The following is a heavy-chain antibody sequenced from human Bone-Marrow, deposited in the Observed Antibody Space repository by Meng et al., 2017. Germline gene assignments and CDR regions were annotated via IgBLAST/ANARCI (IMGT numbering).Heavy chain of an antibody. D-gene: IGHD3-22*01. Sequence: QVQLQESGPGLVKPSQTLSLTCTVSGGSISSGTSYWGWIRQLPGKGLEWIAYIHYSGNTYYSPSLKSRVTISVDTSKNQLSLKLSSMTAADTAVYYCARYVFDSSSLYSNWFDPWGQGTLVIVS. CDR2: IHYSGNT. J-gene: IGHJ5*02. CDR1: GGSISSGTSY. V-gene: IGHV4-31*03. CDR3: ARYVFDSSSLYSNWFDP.